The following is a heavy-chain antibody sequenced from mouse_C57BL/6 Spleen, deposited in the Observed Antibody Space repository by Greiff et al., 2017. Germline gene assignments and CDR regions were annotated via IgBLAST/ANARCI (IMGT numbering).Heavy chain of an antibody. CDR3: AREEPDYDEVDY. D-gene: IGHD2-4*01. V-gene: IGHV1-78*01. CDR1: GYTFTDHT. J-gene: IGHJ2*01. CDR2: IYPRDGST. Sequence: QVQLQQSDAELVKPGASVKISCKVSGYTFTDHTIHWMKQRPEQGLEWIGYIYPRDGSTKYNEKFKGKATLTADKSSSTAYMQLSSLTSEDSAVYYCAREEPDYDEVDYWGQGTTLTVSS.